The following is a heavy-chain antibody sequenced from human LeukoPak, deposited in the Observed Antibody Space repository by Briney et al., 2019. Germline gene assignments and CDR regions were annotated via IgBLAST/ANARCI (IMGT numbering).Heavy chain of an antibody. V-gene: IGHV3-21*01. J-gene: IGHJ4*02. Sequence: PGGSLRLSCAASGFTFDIYSMNWVRQAPGKGLEWVSSISSSGSDLNYADSVKGRFTISRDNAEKSLYLQMNSLRVEDTAVYYCSSWPHNDYWGQGTLVTVSS. CDR3: SSWPHNDY. D-gene: IGHD6-13*01. CDR1: GFTFDIYS. CDR2: ISSSGSDL.